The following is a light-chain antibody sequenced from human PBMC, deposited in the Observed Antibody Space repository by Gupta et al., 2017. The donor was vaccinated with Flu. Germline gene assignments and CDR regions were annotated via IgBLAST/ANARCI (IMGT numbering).Light chain of an antibody. V-gene: IGKV1-17*01. CDR3: LQYVSYPWT. CDR2: ATY. CDR1: QGIRDY. Sequence: DIQMTQSPSSLSASVGDTVTITCRASQGIRDYLGWYQQKPGRAPKLLISATYNLQSGVPSRFSGSDAGTEFTLTISSLQAEDFATYYCLQYVSYPWTFGEGTKVEIK. J-gene: IGKJ1*01.